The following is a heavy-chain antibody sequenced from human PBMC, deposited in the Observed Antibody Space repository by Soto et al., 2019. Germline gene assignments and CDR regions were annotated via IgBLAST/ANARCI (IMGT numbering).Heavy chain of an antibody. CDR1: GCSISNFY. Sequence: PSETLSLTCTVSGCSISNFYWSWIRQPPGKGLEWIGYIYSTGRTKYQPSLESRVTISLDTSKNQFSLKLSSVTAADTAVYYCARGGGIVVVNATYDHCGQGNLDT. D-gene: IGHD2-21*01. CDR2: IYSTGRT. J-gene: IGHJ4*02. CDR3: ARGGGIVVVNATYDH. V-gene: IGHV4-59*12.